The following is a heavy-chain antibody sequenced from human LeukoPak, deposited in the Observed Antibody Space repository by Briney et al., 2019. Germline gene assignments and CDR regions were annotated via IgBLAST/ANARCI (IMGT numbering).Heavy chain of an antibody. CDR2: ISSSRSTI. Sequence: GGSLRLSCAVSGFTFSSYAMTWVRQAPGKGLEWVSYISSSRSTIYYADSVKGRFTISRDNAKNSLYLQMNSLRAEDTAVYYCARGRLAAAGVFDYWGQGTLVTVSS. CDR1: GFTFSSYA. V-gene: IGHV3-48*01. CDR3: ARGRLAAAGVFDY. J-gene: IGHJ4*02. D-gene: IGHD6-13*01.